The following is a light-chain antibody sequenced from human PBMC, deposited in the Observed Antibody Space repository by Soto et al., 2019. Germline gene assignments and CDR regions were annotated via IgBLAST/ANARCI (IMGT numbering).Light chain of an antibody. Sequence: SALTQPPSASGSPGQSVAISCTGTSSDVGGYNYVSWYQQHPGKAPKLMIYEVNKRPSGVPDRFSGSKSGNTASLTVSGLQAEDEADDYCSSYAGSSNVFGTGTKVTVL. V-gene: IGLV2-8*01. J-gene: IGLJ1*01. CDR3: SSYAGSSNV. CDR2: EVN. CDR1: SSDVGGYNY.